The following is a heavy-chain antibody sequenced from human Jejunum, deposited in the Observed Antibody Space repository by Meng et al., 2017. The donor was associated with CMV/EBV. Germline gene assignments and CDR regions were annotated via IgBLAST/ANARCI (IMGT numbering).Heavy chain of an antibody. D-gene: IGHD4-11*01. CDR2: ISTYNGHA. CDR1: GYTFTDYS. CDR3: ARDLDDYSNFMNY. V-gene: IGHV1-18*01. Sequence: QRVKSGTEVKRPGASVKLSCKTSGYTFTDYSLNWVRQAPGQGLEWMGWISTYNGHANYAQKFQGRVTMTTDTSSSTTYMELRSLKSDDTAIYYCARDLDDYSNFMNYWGQGTLVTVSS. J-gene: IGHJ4*02.